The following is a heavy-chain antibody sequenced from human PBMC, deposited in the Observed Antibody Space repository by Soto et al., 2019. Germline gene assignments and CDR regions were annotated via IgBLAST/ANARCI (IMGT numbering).Heavy chain of an antibody. CDR3: AKGDCSGGSCYFSAFDI. V-gene: IGHV3-30*02. D-gene: IGHD2-15*01. Sequence: GGSLRLSCAASGFSFTTYGMHWVRQAPGKGLEWVAVIWFDGSEKYYTESVKGRFTISRDNSKNTLFLQMNSLRAEDTAVYFCAKGDCSGGSCYFSAFDIWGKGTMVTVSS. J-gene: IGHJ3*02. CDR1: GFSFTTYG. CDR2: IWFDGSEK.